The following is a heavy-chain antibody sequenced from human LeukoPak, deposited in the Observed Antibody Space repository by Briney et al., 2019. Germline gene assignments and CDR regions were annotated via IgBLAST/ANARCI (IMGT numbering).Heavy chain of an antibody. D-gene: IGHD6-19*01. CDR3: ARGLAVAGTEDAFDI. CDR1: GGSFSGYY. V-gene: IGHV4-34*01. CDR2: INYSGST. J-gene: IGHJ3*02. Sequence: PSETLSLTCAVYGGSFSGYYWSWIRQPPGKGLEWIGEINYSGSTNYNPSLKSRVTISVDTSKNQFSLKLSSVTAADTAVYYCARGLAVAGTEDAFDIWGQGTMVTVSS.